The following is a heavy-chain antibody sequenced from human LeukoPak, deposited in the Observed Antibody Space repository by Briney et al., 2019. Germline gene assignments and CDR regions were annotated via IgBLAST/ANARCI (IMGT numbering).Heavy chain of an antibody. CDR3: ATGYNRRLPPDY. V-gene: IGHV1-24*01. CDR2: FDPEDGET. CDR1: GYTLTELS. D-gene: IGHD1-1*01. Sequence: ASVKVSCKASGYTLTELSMHWVRQAPGKGLEWMGGFDPEDGETIYAQKFQGRVTMTEDTSTDTAYMELSSLRSEDTAVYYCATGYNRRLPPDYWGQGTLVTVSS. J-gene: IGHJ4*02.